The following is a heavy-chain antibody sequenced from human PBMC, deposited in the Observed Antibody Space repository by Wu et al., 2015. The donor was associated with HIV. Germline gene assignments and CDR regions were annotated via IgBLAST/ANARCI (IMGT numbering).Heavy chain of an antibody. CDR2: INPSGGST. D-gene: IGHD3-16*01. Sequence: QVHLVQSGAEVKQPGASLKVSCKASGYTFTGYYMHWVRQAPGQGLEWMGIINPSGGSTSYAQKFQGRVTMTRDTSINTAYMEMNRLGSDDTAVYYCARGRSNVDPHDALDLWGQGTMVTVSS. J-gene: IGHJ3*01. CDR3: ARGRSNVDPHDALDL. CDR1: GYTFTGYY. V-gene: IGHV1-46*01.